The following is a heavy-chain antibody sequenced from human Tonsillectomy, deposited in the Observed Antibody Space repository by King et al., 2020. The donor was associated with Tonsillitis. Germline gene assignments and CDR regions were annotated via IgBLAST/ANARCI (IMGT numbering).Heavy chain of an antibody. V-gene: IGHV3-48*02. J-gene: IGHJ5*02. CDR3: ASLNYGDYGWFDP. CDR1: GFTFSTYS. CDR2: IKSSSSTK. Sequence: VQLVESGGGLVQPGGSLRLSCAASGFTFSTYSMNWVRQAPGKGLEWVAYIKSSSSTKYYADSVKGRFTISRDNAKNSLYLQMNSLRDEDTAVYYCASLNYGDYGWFDPWGRGTLVTVSS. D-gene: IGHD4-17*01.